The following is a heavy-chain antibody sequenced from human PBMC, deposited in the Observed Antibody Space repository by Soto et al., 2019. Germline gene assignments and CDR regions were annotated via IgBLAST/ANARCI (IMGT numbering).Heavy chain of an antibody. J-gene: IGHJ4*02. CDR3: ARDHNPKYYDSSGPSTFDY. Sequence: SQTLSLTCAISGDSVSSNSAAWNWIRQSPSRGLEWLGRTYYRSKWYKHYAVSVKSRITVNPDTSKNQFSLQLNSVTPEDTAVYYCARDHNPKYYDSSGPSTFDYWGRGTLVTVSS. CDR2: TYYRSKWYK. D-gene: IGHD3-22*01. CDR1: GDSVSSNSAA. V-gene: IGHV6-1*01.